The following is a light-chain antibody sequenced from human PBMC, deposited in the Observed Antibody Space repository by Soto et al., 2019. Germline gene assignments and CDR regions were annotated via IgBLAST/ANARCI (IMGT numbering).Light chain of an antibody. J-gene: IGKJ2*01. CDR3: QQVNSYPYT. CDR1: QGISSY. Sequence: DIQLTQSPSFLSASVGDRVTITCRASQGISSYLGWYQQKPGKAPNLLIFAASTLQDGVPSRFSGSGSGAGFTLTISDLQPEDCATYYCQQVNSYPYTFGQGTTLEI. CDR2: AAS. V-gene: IGKV1-9*01.